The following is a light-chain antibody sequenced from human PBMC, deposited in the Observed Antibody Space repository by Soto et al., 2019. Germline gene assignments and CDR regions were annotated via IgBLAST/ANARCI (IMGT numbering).Light chain of an antibody. CDR2: GAS. Sequence: EIVMTQSPATLSVSPGERATLSCRASQSVSSNLAWYQQKPGQAPRRLIYGASTRATGIPARFSGSGSATEFTLTISSPQSEDFAVYYGQQYNNWPPLTFGGGTKVEIK. CDR1: QSVSSN. J-gene: IGKJ4*01. V-gene: IGKV3-15*01. CDR3: QQYNNWPPLT.